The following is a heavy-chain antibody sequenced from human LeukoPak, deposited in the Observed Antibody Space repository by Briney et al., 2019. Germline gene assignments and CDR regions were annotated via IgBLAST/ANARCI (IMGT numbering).Heavy chain of an antibody. CDR2: IYYSGST. Sequence: SETLSLTCTVSGGSISSYYWSWIRQPPGKGLEWIGYIYYSGSTNYNPSLKSRVTISVDTSKNQFSLKPSSVTAADTAVYYCARAHYGDYSFDYWGQGTLVTVSS. D-gene: IGHD4-17*01. J-gene: IGHJ4*02. V-gene: IGHV4-59*01. CDR1: GGSISSYY. CDR3: ARAHYGDYSFDY.